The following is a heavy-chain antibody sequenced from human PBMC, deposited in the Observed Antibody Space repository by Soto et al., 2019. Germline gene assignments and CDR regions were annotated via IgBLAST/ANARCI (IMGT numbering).Heavy chain of an antibody. CDR3: ARKLFGGYDFWSGYYFDY. D-gene: IGHD3-3*01. V-gene: IGHV3-30*04. CDR2: ISYDGSNK. CDR1: GFTFSSYA. Sequence: GGSLRLSCAASGFTFSSYAMHWVRQAPGKGLEWVAVISYDGSNKYYADSVNGRFTISRDNSKNTLYLQMNSLRAEDTAVYYCARKLFGGYDFWSGYYFDYWGQGTLVTVSS. J-gene: IGHJ4*02.